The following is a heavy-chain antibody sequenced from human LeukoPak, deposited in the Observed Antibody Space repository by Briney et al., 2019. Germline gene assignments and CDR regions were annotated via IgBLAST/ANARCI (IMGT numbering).Heavy chain of an antibody. J-gene: IGHJ6*03. Sequence: ASVKVSCKTSGGTFSAYAITWVRQTPGQGLEWMGGIILMFGTANYAQKFQDRVTITADKSTSTAYMELSSLRSEDTAVYYCARVVGLTGYSSTWYSGYYYYMDVWGKGTTVTVSS. D-gene: IGHD6-13*01. CDR3: ARVVGLTGYSSTWYSGYYYYMDV. CDR1: GGTFSAYA. CDR2: IILMFGTA. V-gene: IGHV1-69*06.